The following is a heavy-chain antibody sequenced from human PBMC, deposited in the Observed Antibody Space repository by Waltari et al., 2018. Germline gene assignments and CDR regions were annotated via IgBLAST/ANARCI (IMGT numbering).Heavy chain of an antibody. J-gene: IGHJ6*02. CDR2: ISSSSSTI. V-gene: IGHV3-48*01. Sequence: EVQLVESGGGLVQPGGSLRLSCAASGFTFSSYSLNWVRQAPGKGLEWVSYISSSSSTIYYADSVKGRFTISRDNAKNSLYLQMNSLRAEDTAVYYCARDQGDYSNSWSYGMDVWGQGTTVTVSS. CDR3: ARDQGDYSNSWSYGMDV. D-gene: IGHD4-4*01. CDR1: GFTFSSYS.